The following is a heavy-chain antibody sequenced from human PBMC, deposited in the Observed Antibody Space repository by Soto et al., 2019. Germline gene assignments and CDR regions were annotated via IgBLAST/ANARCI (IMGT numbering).Heavy chain of an antibody. Sequence: QITLKESGPTVVKPTQTLTLTCTFSFFSLDTSGVGVGWIRQPPGKALEWLALIYWDDDKRYNPSLKSRLTSAKDTSQNQVVLTMTNMDPVDTATYSCARRPREYSGYLLGGYFDYWGQGTLVTVSS. D-gene: IGHD5-12*01. CDR2: IYWDDDK. J-gene: IGHJ4*02. V-gene: IGHV2-5*02. CDR1: FFSLDTSGVG. CDR3: ARRPREYSGYLLGGYFDY.